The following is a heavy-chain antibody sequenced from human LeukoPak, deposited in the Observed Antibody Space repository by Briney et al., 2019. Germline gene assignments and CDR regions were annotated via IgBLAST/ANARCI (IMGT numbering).Heavy chain of an antibody. J-gene: IGHJ3*02. Sequence: GGSLRLSCAASGFTFSSYAMHWVRQAPGKGLEWVAVISYDGSNKYYADSVKGRFTISRDNSKNTLYLRMNSLRAEDTAVYYCAREFGEQPSGAFDIWGQGTMVTVSS. D-gene: IGHD1/OR15-1a*01. CDR1: GFTFSSYA. V-gene: IGHV3-30-3*01. CDR2: ISYDGSNK. CDR3: AREFGEQPSGAFDI.